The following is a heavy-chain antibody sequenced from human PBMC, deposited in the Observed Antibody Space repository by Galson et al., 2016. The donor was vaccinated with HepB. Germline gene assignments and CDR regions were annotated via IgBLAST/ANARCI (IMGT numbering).Heavy chain of an antibody. CDR2: FYPGDSDN. V-gene: IGHV5-51*01. D-gene: IGHD1-26*01. Sequence: QSGAEVKKPGESLKISCKGSGYSLTSYWIAWVRQMPGKGLEWMGIFYPGDSDNRYSPSFQGQVTMSADKSISTAYLQWSSLEASDTAMYYCARHPPYSSNYYRGAFDIWGQGTMVTVSS. CDR3: ARHPPYSSNYYRGAFDI. J-gene: IGHJ3*02. CDR1: GYSLTSYW.